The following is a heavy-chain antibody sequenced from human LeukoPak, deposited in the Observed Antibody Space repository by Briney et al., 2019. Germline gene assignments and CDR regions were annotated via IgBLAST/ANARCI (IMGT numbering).Heavy chain of an antibody. V-gene: IGHV3-73*01. D-gene: IGHD2-21*02. CDR1: GFTYSAFA. Sequence: GGSLSLSCAPSGFTYSAFAIHWLRHPSGKGVVGLGRKTAKANNYPTADAASVKGTFTISRDDSNNKAYLQMNSLKTEDTAVYYCRVTCTGDCYMSGYLGQGSLVTVSS. CDR3: RVTCTGDCYMSGY. CDR2: KTAKANNYPT. J-gene: IGHJ4*02.